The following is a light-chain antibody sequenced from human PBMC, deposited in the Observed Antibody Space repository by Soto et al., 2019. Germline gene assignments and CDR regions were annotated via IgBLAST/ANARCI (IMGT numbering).Light chain of an antibody. J-gene: IGKJ2*01. CDR2: AAS. CDR1: QGINIF. CDR3: QQPNSYPRT. Sequence: DIQLTQSPSFLSASVGDRVTITCRASQGINIFLAWFQQKPGKAPNLLISAASTLQSGVPSRFSGSGSETELTLTITSLQPEDSATYYCQQPNSYPRTFGQGTKVEIK. V-gene: IGKV1-9*01.